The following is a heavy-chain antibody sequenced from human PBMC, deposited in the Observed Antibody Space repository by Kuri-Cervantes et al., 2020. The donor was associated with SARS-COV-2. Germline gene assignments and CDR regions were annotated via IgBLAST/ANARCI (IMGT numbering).Heavy chain of an antibody. CDR3: VRDGDHWNFDY. J-gene: IGHJ4*02. D-gene: IGHD1-1*01. CDR1: GFTISGHW. Sequence: SLMISCAASGFTISGHWLHVLRQAPGKGLVWASRINPNGSYTNNADSVKGRFTLTRDNAKNMLFLQMNSLRAEDTAVYYCVRDGDHWNFDYWGQGTLVTVSS. V-gene: IGHV3-74*01. CDR2: INPNGSYT.